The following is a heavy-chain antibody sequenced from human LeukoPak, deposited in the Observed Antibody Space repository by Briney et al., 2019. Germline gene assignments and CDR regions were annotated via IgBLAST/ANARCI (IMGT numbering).Heavy chain of an antibody. CDR2: ISYSGST. Sequence: SETLSLTCAVSGASISSDTLGWIRQPPGKGLEWIGYISYSGSTNYNPSLKSRVTISVDTSKNQFSLKLSSVAAADTAVYHYVRHNLGGSLDPWGQGTLVTVSS. V-gene: IGHV4-59*08. CDR3: VRHNLGGSLDP. CDR1: GASISSDT. D-gene: IGHD1-20*01. J-gene: IGHJ5*02.